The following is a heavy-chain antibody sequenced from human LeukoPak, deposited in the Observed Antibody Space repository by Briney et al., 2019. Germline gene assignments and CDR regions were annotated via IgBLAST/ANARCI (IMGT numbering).Heavy chain of an antibody. D-gene: IGHD6-19*01. V-gene: IGHV4-34*01. Sequence: KPSETLSLTCAVYGGSFSGYYWSWIRQPPGQGLEWIGEINHSGSTNYNPSLKSRVTISVDTSKNQFSLKLSSVTAADTAVYYCARGADWFDPWGQGTLVTVSS. J-gene: IGHJ5*02. CDR1: GGSFSGYY. CDR2: INHSGST. CDR3: ARGADWFDP.